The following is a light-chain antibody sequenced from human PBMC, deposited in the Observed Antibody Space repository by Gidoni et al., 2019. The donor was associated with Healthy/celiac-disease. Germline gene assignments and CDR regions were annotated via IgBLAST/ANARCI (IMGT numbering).Light chain of an antibody. Sequence: EIVLTQSPGTLSLSPGERATLSCRASQSVSSSYLAWYQQKPGQAPRLLISGASSRATGIPDSFSGSGSGTDFTLTISRLEPEDFAVYYCQQYGSSPMYTFGQGTKLEIK. J-gene: IGKJ2*01. CDR2: GAS. CDR1: QSVSSSY. V-gene: IGKV3-20*01. CDR3: QQYGSSPMYT.